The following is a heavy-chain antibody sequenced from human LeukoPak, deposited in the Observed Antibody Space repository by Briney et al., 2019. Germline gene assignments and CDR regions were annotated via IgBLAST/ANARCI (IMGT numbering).Heavy chain of an antibody. D-gene: IGHD4-17*01. Sequence: SETLSLTCAVSGYFISSGYDRGWIRQPPGKGLEWIGSIYHSGSTYYNPSLKSRVTISVDTSKNQFSLKLSSVTAADTAVYYCARIRESYGDYVDSDETNWFDPWGQGTLVTVSS. V-gene: IGHV4-38-2*01. CDR1: GYFISSGYD. J-gene: IGHJ5*02. CDR3: ARIRESYGDYVDSDETNWFDP. CDR2: IYHSGST.